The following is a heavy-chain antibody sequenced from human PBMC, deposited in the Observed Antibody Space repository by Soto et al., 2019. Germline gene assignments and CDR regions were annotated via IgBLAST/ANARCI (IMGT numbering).Heavy chain of an antibody. J-gene: IGHJ6*02. CDR3: AKEGIAAAGTVYYYGMDV. Sequence: HPGGSLRLSCAASGFTFSSYAMSWVRQAPGKGLEWVSAISGSGGSTYYADSVKGRFTISRDNSKNTLYLQMNSLRAEDTAVYYCAKEGIAAAGTVYYYGMDVWGQGTTVTVSS. D-gene: IGHD6-13*01. V-gene: IGHV3-23*01. CDR1: GFTFSSYA. CDR2: ISGSGGST.